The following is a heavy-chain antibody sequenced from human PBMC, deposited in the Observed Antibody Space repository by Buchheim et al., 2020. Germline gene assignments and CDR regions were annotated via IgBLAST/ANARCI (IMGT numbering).Heavy chain of an antibody. CDR2: IYYSGST. Sequence: QVQLQESGPGLVKPSETLSLTCTVSGGSISSYYWSWIRQPPGKGLEWIGYIYYSGSTNYNPSLKSRVTISVDTSKNQFPLKLSSVTAADTAVYYCARGTHDFWSGYYDYWGQGTL. CDR3: ARGTHDFWSGYYDY. CDR1: GGSISSYY. D-gene: IGHD3-3*01. V-gene: IGHV4-59*01. J-gene: IGHJ4*02.